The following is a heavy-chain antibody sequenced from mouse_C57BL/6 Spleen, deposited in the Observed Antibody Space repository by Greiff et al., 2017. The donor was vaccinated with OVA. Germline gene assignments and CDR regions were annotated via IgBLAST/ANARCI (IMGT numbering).Heavy chain of an antibody. CDR1: GFTFSNYW. D-gene: IGHD2-1*01. J-gene: IGHJ2*01. Sequence: EVKLVESGGGLVQPGGSMKLSCVASGFTFSNYWMNWVRQSPEKGLEWVAQIRLKSDNYATHYAESVKGRFTISRDDSKSSVYLQMNNLRAEDTGIYYCTRSTMVSPFDYWGQGTTLTVSS. CDR2: IRLKSDNYAT. V-gene: IGHV6-3*01. CDR3: TRSTMVSPFDY.